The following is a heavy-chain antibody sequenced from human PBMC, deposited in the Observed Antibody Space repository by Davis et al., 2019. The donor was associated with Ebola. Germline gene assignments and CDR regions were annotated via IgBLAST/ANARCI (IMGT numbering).Heavy chain of an antibody. CDR1: GASISGHY. CDR3: SRFGEGAY. V-gene: IGHV4-59*11. D-gene: IGHD2-21*01. CDR2: ISGSGRT. J-gene: IGHJ4*02. Sequence: PSETLSLTCTVSGASISGHYWNWFRQPPGKGLEWIGFISGSGRTSYNPSLKSRLTISTDTSKNQFSLNLGSVTAADTAVYFCSRFGEGAYWGQGTLVTVSS.